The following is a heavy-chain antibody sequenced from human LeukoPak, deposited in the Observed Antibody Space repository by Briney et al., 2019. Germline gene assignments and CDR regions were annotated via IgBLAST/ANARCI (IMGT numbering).Heavy chain of an antibody. CDR2: MNPNSGNT. Sequence: ASVKVSCKASGYTFTSYDINWVRQATGQGLEWMGWMNPNSGNTGYAQKFQGRVTMTRNTSISTAYVELSSLRSEDTAVYYCARGRFYDILTGYREWFDPWGQGTLVTVSS. CDR3: ARGRFYDILTGYREWFDP. CDR1: GYTFTSYD. J-gene: IGHJ5*02. D-gene: IGHD3-9*01. V-gene: IGHV1-8*01.